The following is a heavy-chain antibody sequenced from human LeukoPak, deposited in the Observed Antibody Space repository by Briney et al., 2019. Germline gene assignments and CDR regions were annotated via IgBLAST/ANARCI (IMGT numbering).Heavy chain of an antibody. D-gene: IGHD5-24*01. J-gene: IGHJ6*02. CDR3: ASGFGVEKSYYYGMDV. CDR2: INHSGST. Sequence: SETLSLTCTVSGGSISISSYYWGWIRQPPGKGLEWIGEINHSGSTNYNPSLKSRVTISVDTSKNQFSLKLSSVTAADTAVYYCASGFGVEKSYYYGMDVWGQGTTVTVSS. CDR1: GGSISISSYY. V-gene: IGHV4-39*07.